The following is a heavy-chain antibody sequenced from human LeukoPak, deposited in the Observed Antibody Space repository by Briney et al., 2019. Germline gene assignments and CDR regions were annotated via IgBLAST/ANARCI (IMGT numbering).Heavy chain of an antibody. D-gene: IGHD2-2*01. V-gene: IGHV3-30*04. Sequence: GRFLRLSCAASGFTFSSYAMHWVRQAPGEGLEWVAVISYDSTNKYYADSVKGRFTISRDNPKNTLYIQMNSLRAEDTAVYYCAREYCGRTSCAGLDYWGQGTLVTVSS. CDR2: ISYDSTNK. J-gene: IGHJ4*02. CDR1: GFTFSSYA. CDR3: AREYCGRTSCAGLDY.